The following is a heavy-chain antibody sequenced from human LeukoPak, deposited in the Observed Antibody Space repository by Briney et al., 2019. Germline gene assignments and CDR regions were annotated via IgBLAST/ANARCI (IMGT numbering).Heavy chain of an antibody. CDR1: GYTFTGYY. V-gene: IGHV1-2*02. CDR2: INPNSGGT. Sequence: ASVKVSCKASGYTFTGYYMHWVRQAPGQGLEWMGWINPNSGGTNYAQKFQGRVTMTRDTSISTAYMELSRLRSGDTAVYYCARSRGGGFLEWLTLGWFDPWGQGTLVTVSS. D-gene: IGHD3-3*01. CDR3: ARSRGGGFLEWLTLGWFDP. J-gene: IGHJ5*02.